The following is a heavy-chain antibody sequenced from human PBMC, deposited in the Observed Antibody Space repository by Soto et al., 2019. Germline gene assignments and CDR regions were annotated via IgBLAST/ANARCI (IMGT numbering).Heavy chain of an antibody. V-gene: IGHV3-21*06. CDR2: ISDGSVYK. CDR1: GFPFNKYY. D-gene: IGHD6-19*01. J-gene: IGHJ5*02. CDR3: ARPAVAGANWFDP. Sequence: LRLSCVGSGFPFNKYYMTWVRQAPGKGLEWVSTISDGSVYKYYADSVKGRFTISRDNAKNSVYLQMSGLTAEDTAVYYCARPAVAGANWFDPWGQGALVTSPQ.